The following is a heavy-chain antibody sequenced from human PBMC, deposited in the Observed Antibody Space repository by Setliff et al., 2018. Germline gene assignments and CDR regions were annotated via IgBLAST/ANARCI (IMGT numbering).Heavy chain of an antibody. J-gene: IGHJ6*03. CDR3: ASIDWGENFYNTDV. CDR2: ISPDGTIT. V-gene: IGHV3-74*01. CDR1: GFTFRKYW. Sequence: LRLSCGASGFTFRKYWMYWVRQVPGKGLVWVSRISPDGTITNYADSVKGRFTISRDNAKNTLYLQMNSLRGEGTAVYFCASIDWGENFYNTDVWGKGTTVTVSS. D-gene: IGHD7-27*01.